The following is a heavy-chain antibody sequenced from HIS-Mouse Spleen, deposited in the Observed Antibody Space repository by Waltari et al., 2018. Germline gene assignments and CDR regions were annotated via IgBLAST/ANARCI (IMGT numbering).Heavy chain of an antibody. D-gene: IGHD6-13*01. Sequence: QLQLQESGPGLVKPSETLSLPCTVSGGSIRSSRYYWGWIRRPPGKGSEWIAGIYYSGGTYYNPSLKIRATRSVETPKNQSALKLGPMTAADSAVYYLAIEIPYSSSCYDWYFDLWGRGTLVTVSA. V-gene: IGHV4-39*07. J-gene: IGHJ2*01. CDR3: AIEIPYSSSCYDWYFDL. CDR1: GGSIRSSRYY. CDR2: IYYSGGT.